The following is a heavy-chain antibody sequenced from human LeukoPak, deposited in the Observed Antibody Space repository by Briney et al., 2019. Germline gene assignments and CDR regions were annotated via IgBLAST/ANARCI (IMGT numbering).Heavy chain of an antibody. D-gene: IGHD3-22*01. V-gene: IGHV3-30*02. J-gene: IGHJ3*02. CDR2: IRYDGSNK. Sequence: PGGSLRLSCAASGFTFSSYGMHWVRQAPGKGLEWVAFIRYDGSNKYYADSVKGRFTISRDNSKNTLYLQMNSLRAEDTAVYYCAKGDHYYDSSGYRPPDIWGQGTMVPVSS. CDR1: GFTFSSYG. CDR3: AKGDHYYDSSGYRPPDI.